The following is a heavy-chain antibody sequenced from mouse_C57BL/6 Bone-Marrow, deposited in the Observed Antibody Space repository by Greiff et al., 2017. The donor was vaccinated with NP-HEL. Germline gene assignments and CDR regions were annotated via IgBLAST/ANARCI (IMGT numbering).Heavy chain of an antibody. CDR2: IWSDGST. J-gene: IGHJ2*01. V-gene: IGHV2-6-1*01. Sequence: QVHVKQSGPGLVAPSQSLSITCTVSGFSLTSYGVHWVRQPPGKGLEWLVVIWSDGSTTYNSALKSRLSISKDNSKSQVFLKMNSLQTDDTAMYYCARQITTIPTFYYFDYWGQGTTLTVSS. CDR1: GFSLTSYG. D-gene: IGHD1-1*01. CDR3: ARQITTIPTFYYFDY.